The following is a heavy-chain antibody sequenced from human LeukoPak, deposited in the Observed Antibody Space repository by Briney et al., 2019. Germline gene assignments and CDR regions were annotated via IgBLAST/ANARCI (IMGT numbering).Heavy chain of an antibody. V-gene: IGHV1-69*04. Sequence: GASVKVSCKASGGTFSSYTISWVRQAPGQGLEWMGRIIPILGIANYAQKFQGRVTITADKSTSTAYMEPSSLRSEDTAVYYCAREGPTMIVLADAFDIWGQGTMVTVSS. J-gene: IGHJ3*02. CDR3: AREGPTMIVLADAFDI. D-gene: IGHD3-22*01. CDR1: GGTFSSYT. CDR2: IIPILGIA.